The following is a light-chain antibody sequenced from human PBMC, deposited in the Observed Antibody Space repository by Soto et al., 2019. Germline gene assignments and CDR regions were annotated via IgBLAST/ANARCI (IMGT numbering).Light chain of an antibody. V-gene: IGLV2-11*01. CDR3: CSYAGNYTGV. Sequence: QSVLTQPRSVSGSPGQSVTISCTGTSSDVGHYNYVSWYQQHPGKAPKLMIYDVSKRPSGVPDRFSGSKSGNTASLTISGLQAEDEAHYYCCSYAGNYTGVFGGGTQLTVL. CDR1: SSDVGHYNY. J-gene: IGLJ3*02. CDR2: DVS.